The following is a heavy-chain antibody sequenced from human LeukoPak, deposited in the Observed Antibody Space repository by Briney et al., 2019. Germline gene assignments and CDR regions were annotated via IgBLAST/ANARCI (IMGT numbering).Heavy chain of an antibody. Sequence: GGSLRLSCAASGFTFSSYAMSWVRQAPGKGLEWVSAISGSGGSTYYADSVKGRFTISRDNSKNTLYLQMNSLRAEDTAVYYCAKPGFSDYVCGSYRLYYFDYWGQGTLVTVSS. J-gene: IGHJ4*02. D-gene: IGHD3-16*02. CDR1: GFTFSSYA. CDR2: ISGSGGST. CDR3: AKPGFSDYVCGSYRLYYFDY. V-gene: IGHV3-23*01.